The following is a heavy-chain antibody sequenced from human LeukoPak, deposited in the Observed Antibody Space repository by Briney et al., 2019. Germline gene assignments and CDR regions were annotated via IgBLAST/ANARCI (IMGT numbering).Heavy chain of an antibody. CDR1: GFTVSSNY. CDR2: ISDGGST. Sequence: GGSLRLSCAASGFTVSSNYMSWVRQAPGKGLEWVSVISDGGSTSYADSVRGRFTISRDTSKNTLYLQMNSLRAEDTAVYYCARGSCNWNFPGDYWGQGTLVTVSS. V-gene: IGHV3-53*01. CDR3: ARGSCNWNFPGDY. J-gene: IGHJ4*02. D-gene: IGHD1-7*01.